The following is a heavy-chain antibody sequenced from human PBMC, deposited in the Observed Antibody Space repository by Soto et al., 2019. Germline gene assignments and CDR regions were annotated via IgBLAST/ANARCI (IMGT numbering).Heavy chain of an antibody. J-gene: IGHJ4*02. D-gene: IGHD6-19*01. CDR3: VRERGEYDSGWYIDR. Sequence: GGSLRLSCAASGFSFSSHSFNWVRQAPGQGLEWVAYISSRGSLILYADSVRGRFVISRDNALNSLYLQMNSPRDEDTAMYYCVRERGEYDSGWYIDRWGQGTPVTVSS. V-gene: IGHV3-21*06. CDR1: GFSFSSHS. CDR2: ISSRGSLI.